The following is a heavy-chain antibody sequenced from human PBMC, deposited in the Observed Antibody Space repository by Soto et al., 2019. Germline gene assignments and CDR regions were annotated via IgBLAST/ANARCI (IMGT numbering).Heavy chain of an antibody. CDR3: ARRCKARWAQYYGMDV. CDR1: GYTFTGYY. V-gene: IGHV1-2*04. D-gene: IGHD2-8*01. J-gene: IGHJ6*02. Sequence: ASVKVSCKASGYTFTGYYMHWVRQAPGQGLEWMGWINPNSGGTNYAQKFQGWVTMTRDTSISTAYMELSRLRSEDTAVYYCARRCKARWAQYYGMDVWGQGTTVTVSS. CDR2: INPNSGGT.